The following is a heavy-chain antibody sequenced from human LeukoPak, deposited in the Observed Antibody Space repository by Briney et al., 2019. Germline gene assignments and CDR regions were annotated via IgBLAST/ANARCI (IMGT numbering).Heavy chain of an antibody. CDR2: IRSKAYGGTT. Sequence: GGSLRLSCTASGFTFGDYAMSWFRQAPEKGLEWVGFIRSKAYGGTTEYAASVKGRFTISRDDSKSIAYLQMNSLKTEDTAVYYCTTGLRAADTNWGLGTLVTVSS. CDR1: GFTFGDYA. V-gene: IGHV3-49*03. J-gene: IGHJ4*02. CDR3: TTGLRAADTN. D-gene: IGHD6-13*01.